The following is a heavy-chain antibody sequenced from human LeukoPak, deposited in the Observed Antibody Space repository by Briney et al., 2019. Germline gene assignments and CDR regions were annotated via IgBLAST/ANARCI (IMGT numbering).Heavy chain of an antibody. D-gene: IGHD4-17*01. Sequence: SETLSLTCTVSGGSINNYYWSWIRQPPGKGLEWIGYIYYRGSTNYNPSLKSRVTFSVNTSKNQFSLKLNSVTAADTAVYYCARGGDYGDLRYFDYWGQGTLVTVSS. CDR3: ARGGDYGDLRYFDY. CDR2: IYYRGST. J-gene: IGHJ4*02. V-gene: IGHV4-59*01. CDR1: GGSINNYY.